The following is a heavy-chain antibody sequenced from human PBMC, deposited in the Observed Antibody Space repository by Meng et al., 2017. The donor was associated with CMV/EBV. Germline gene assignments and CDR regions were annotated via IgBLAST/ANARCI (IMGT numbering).Heavy chain of an antibody. CDR3: ARVRGILGSGYYYYYYGMDV. CDR1: GGSVSSGSYY. V-gene: IGHV4-61*01. CDR2: IYYSGST. J-gene: IGHJ6*02. D-gene: IGHD3-16*01. Sequence: SCTVSGGSVSSGSYYWSWIRQPPGKGLEWIGYIYYSGSTNYNPSLKSRVTISVDTSKNQFSLKLSSVTAADTAVYYCARVRGILGSGYYYYYYGMDVWGQGTTVTVSS.